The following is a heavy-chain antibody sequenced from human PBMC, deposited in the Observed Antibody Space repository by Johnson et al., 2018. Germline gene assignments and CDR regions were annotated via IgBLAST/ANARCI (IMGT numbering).Heavy chain of an antibody. D-gene: IGHD3-22*01. Sequence: QVQLVESGAEVKKPGASVKVSCKASGYTFASYDINWVRPATRQGLEWMGWMNPNSGNTGYAQKFQGRVTMTRNTSIGTAYMELSSLRSGDTAVYYCARGFRDSSGKEYFQHWGQGTVITVSS. CDR2: MNPNSGNT. V-gene: IGHV1-8*01. CDR3: ARGFRDSSGKEYFQH. J-gene: IGHJ1*01. CDR1: GYTFASYD.